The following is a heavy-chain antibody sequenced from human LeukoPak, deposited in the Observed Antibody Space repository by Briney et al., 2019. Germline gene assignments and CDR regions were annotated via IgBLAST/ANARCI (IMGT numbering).Heavy chain of an antibody. V-gene: IGHV3-7*01. CDR3: ARFGYVAAVDL. J-gene: IGHJ4*02. D-gene: IGHD2-15*01. CDR2: INPAGTET. CDR1: GFTFSSYA. Sequence: GGSLRLSCAASGFTFSSYAMSWVRQAPGTGLEWVANINPAGTETYYVDPVKGRFTISRDNAKNLLYLQMNSLRAEDTAVYYCARFGYVAAVDLWGQGTLVTVSS.